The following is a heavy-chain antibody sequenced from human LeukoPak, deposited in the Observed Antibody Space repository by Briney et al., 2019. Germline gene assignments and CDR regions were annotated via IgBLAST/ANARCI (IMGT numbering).Heavy chain of an antibody. D-gene: IGHD2-21*01. Sequence: GGSLRLSCAASGFTFSSYSMNWVRQAPGKGLEWVSSISSSSSYIYYADSVKGRFTISRDNAKNSLYLQMNSLRAEDTAVYYCARDLSYCGGDCYSLYYFDYWGQGTLVTVSS. CDR1: GFTFSSYS. CDR2: ISSSSSYI. V-gene: IGHV3-21*01. CDR3: ARDLSYCGGDCYSLYYFDY. J-gene: IGHJ4*02.